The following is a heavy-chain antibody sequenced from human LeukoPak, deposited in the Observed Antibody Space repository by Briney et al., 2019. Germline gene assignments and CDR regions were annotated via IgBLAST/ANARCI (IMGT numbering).Heavy chain of an antibody. CDR2: IRYDGNNK. CDR1: GFTFSTDA. V-gene: IGHV3-30*02. Sequence: QAGGSLLLSCAASGFTFSTDAMQWVRQAPGKGLEWVAFIRYDGNNKSYADSVKGRFTISRDNSKNTLYLQMNGLRVEDTAVYYCAKDRNYYMDVWGRGTTVTVSS. CDR3: AKDRNYYMDV. J-gene: IGHJ6*03.